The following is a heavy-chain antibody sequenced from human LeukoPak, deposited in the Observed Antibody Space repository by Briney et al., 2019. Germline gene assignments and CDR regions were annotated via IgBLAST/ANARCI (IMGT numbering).Heavy chain of an antibody. CDR2: INSDGSTT. CDR3: ASPRYDYVWESYLDY. V-gene: IGHV3-74*01. CDR1: GFTFSSYW. J-gene: IGHJ4*02. Sequence: PGGSLRLSCAASGFTFSSYWMHWVRQAPGKGLVWVSRINSDGSTTSYADSVKGRFTISRDNAKNTLYLQTNSLRAEDTAVYYCASPRYDYVWESYLDYWGQGTLVTVSS. D-gene: IGHD3-16*02.